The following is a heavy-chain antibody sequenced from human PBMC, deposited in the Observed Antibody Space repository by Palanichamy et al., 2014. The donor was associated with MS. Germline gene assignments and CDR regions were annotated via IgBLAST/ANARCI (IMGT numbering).Heavy chain of an antibody. J-gene: IGHJ4*02. V-gene: IGHV4-39*01. CDR1: VAPSVVLITT. D-gene: IGHD3-22*01. CDR3: ARLDSHGSDDY. Sequence: QLQLQESGPGLVKPSETLSLTSHLSLVAPSVVLITTGAGSASPHGKGLEWIGHIYYSGTTYYNPFLKSRVTISVDTSKNQFSLKLNSVTAADTAIYYCARLDSHGSDDYWGQGTLVTVSS. CDR2: IYYSGTT.